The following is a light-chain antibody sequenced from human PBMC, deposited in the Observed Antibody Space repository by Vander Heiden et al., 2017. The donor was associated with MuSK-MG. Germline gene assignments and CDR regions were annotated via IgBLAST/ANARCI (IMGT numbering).Light chain of an antibody. J-gene: IGLJ2*01. CDR2: GKN. V-gene: IGLV3-19*01. CDR3: NSRDSSGDHVV. Sequence: SSALTQDPAVSVALGQTVRITCQGDSLRSYYATWYQQKPGQAPVLVIYGKNNRPSGIPDRFSGSSSGRTASLTTTGAQAEDEADYYCNSRDSSGDHVVFGGGTKLTVL. CDR1: SLRSYY.